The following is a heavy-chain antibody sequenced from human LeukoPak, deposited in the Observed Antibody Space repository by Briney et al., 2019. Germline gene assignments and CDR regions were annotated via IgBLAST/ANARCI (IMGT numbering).Heavy chain of an antibody. CDR3: ARATYYDILTGYSDY. V-gene: IGHV4-34*01. J-gene: IGHJ4*02. Sequence: SETLSLTCAVYGGSFSGYSWNWIRQPPVKGLEWIGEINHSGGTNYNPSLKSRVTISVDTSKNQFSLKLSSVTAADTAVYYCARATYYDILTGYSDYWGQGTLVTVSS. D-gene: IGHD3-9*01. CDR2: INHSGGT. CDR1: GGSFSGYS.